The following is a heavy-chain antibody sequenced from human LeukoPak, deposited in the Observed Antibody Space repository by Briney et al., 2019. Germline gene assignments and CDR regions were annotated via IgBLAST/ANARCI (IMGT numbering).Heavy chain of an antibody. J-gene: IGHJ4*02. Sequence: ASVKVSCKVSGYTLTELSIHWVRQAPGKGLEWMGSFDPEDDETIYAQKFQGRVTMTEDTSTDTAYMELSSLRSDDTAVYYCATSVVGALSLLDYWGQGTLVTVSS. CDR2: FDPEDDET. CDR3: ATSVVGALSLLDY. CDR1: GYTLTELS. V-gene: IGHV1-24*01. D-gene: IGHD1-26*01.